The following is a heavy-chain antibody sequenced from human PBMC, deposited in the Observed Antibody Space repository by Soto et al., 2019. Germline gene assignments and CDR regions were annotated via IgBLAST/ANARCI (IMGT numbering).Heavy chain of an antibody. CDR3: AQVFGIRFFDS. V-gene: IGHV3-23*01. Sequence: GGSLRLSCAASGFSFSNYAMSWVRQAPGKGLEWVSTLSGGGASTYYADSLKGRFTISRDNSKNTLYLNMNSLRVEDTAVYYCAQVFGIRFFDSWGQGSLVTVSS. CDR1: GFSFSNYA. J-gene: IGHJ4*02. D-gene: IGHD3-10*02. CDR2: LSGGGAST.